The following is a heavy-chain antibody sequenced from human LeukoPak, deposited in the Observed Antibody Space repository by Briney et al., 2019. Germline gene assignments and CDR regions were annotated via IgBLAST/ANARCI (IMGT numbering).Heavy chain of an antibody. V-gene: IGHV4-39*01. CDR3: ARQMYTVTADY. CDR2: IFYSGST. J-gene: IGHJ4*02. CDR1: GGSISSSSYF. Sequence: SETLSLTCTVSGGSISSSSYFWGWIRQPPGKGLEWIGSIFYSGSTYYNPSLNSRVTISIDTSKNQFSLRLSSVTAADTAVYYCARQMYTVTADYWGQGTLVTVSS. D-gene: IGHD4-17*01.